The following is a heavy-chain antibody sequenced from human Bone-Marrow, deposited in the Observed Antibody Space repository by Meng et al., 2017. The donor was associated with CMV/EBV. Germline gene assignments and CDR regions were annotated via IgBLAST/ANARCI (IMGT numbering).Heavy chain of an antibody. CDR3: ARRTASSKGEGFDP. D-gene: IGHD2-2*01. CDR2: SGGT. Sequence: KVSCKTSGYQFYKLQIDWVRQAPGQGLEGVGWSGGTSYVQDLQGRVTMTRDTSTSTVYMELSSLRSEDTAVYYCARRTASSKGEGFDPWGQGTLVTVSS. V-gene: IGHV1-46*02. J-gene: IGHJ5*02. CDR1: GYQFYKLQ.